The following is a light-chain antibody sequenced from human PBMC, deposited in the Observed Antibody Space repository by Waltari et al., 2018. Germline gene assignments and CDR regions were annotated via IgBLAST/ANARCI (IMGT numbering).Light chain of an antibody. Sequence: EVVLTQSPGTLSLSPGERATLSCRASQRVGKYLAWYQQKPGQAPRLLIYHASTRAPGIPDRFSGSGSGTDFSLTISRLEPEDFAVYYCQKYDSLPATFGQGTKVEIK. J-gene: IGKJ1*01. CDR1: QRVGKY. CDR2: HAS. V-gene: IGKV3-20*01. CDR3: QKYDSLPAT.